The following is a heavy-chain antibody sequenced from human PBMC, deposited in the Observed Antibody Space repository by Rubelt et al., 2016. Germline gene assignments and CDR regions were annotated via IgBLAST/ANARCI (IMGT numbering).Heavy chain of an antibody. J-gene: IGHJ4*02. Sequence: SSYGMHWVRQAPGKGLEWVAVISYDGSNKYYADSVKGRFTISRDNAKNSLYLQMSSLRAEDTAVYYCVKCYYDSSGYYYDYWGQGTLVTVSS. CDR2: ISYDGSNK. CDR1: SSYG. CDR3: VKCYYDSSGYYYDY. D-gene: IGHD3-22*01. V-gene: IGHV3-30*18.